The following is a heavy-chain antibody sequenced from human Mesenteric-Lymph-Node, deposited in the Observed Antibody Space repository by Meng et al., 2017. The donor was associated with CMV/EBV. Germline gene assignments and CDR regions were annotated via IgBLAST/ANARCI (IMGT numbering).Heavy chain of an antibody. J-gene: IGHJ4*02. CDR3: AKDQGYCSSTSCLEYYFDY. V-gene: IGHV3-33*06. CDR2: IWYDGSDK. D-gene: IGHD2-2*01. Sequence: FSSYGMHWVRPAPGKGLGWVAVIWYDGSDKYYADSVKGRFTISRDNSKNTLYLQMNSLRAEDTAVYYCAKDQGYCSSTSCLEYYFDYWGQGTLVTVSS. CDR1: FSSYG.